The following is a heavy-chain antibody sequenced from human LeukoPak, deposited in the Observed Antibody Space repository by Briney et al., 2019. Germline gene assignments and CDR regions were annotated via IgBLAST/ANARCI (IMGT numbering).Heavy chain of an antibody. Sequence: PGGSLRLSCAASGFTASSTSIIWVRQAPGEGLECVSYIRGDTSTEYAEYVRGRFTISRDDAKNTVYLQMNSLRVEDTSVYYCARRRGGYGDGDFDYWGQGTLVTVSS. V-gene: IGHV3-66*04. CDR2: IRGDTST. CDR3: ARRRGGYGDGDFDY. J-gene: IGHJ4*02. D-gene: IGHD4-17*01. CDR1: GFTASSTS.